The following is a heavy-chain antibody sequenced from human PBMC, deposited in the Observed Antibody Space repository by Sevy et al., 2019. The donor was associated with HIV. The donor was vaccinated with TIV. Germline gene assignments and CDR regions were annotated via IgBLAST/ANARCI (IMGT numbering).Heavy chain of an antibody. V-gene: IGHV4-59*13. CDR2: IYNNGNT. CDR1: GGYISSYY. J-gene: IGHJ4*02. Sequence: SETLSLICTVSGGYISSYYWSWIRQPPGKGLEWAGYIYNNGNTKYNPSLKSRVTISVDTSKNQFSLKLTSVTAADTAVYYCARVSYYYDSGGRPLYSFHYWGQGTLVTVSS. CDR3: ARVSYYYDSGGRPLYSFHY. D-gene: IGHD3-22*01.